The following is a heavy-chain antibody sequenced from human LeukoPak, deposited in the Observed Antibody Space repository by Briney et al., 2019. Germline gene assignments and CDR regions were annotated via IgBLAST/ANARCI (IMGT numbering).Heavy chain of an antibody. V-gene: IGHV1-46*03. J-gene: IGHJ4*02. CDR3: ARDQGSGYTPLYYFDY. Sequence: ASVKVSCKXSGGTFSSYAISWMRQAPGQGLEWMGIINPSGGSTSYAQKFQGRVTMTRDTSTSTVYMELSSLRSEDTAVYYCARDQGSGYTPLYYFDYWGQGTLVTVSS. D-gene: IGHD3-3*01. CDR2: INPSGGST. CDR1: GGTFSSYA.